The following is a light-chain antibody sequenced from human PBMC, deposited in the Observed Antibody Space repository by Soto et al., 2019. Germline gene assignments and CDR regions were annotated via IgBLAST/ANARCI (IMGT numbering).Light chain of an antibody. CDR1: QSALYSSNNKNY. CDR3: QQYYSTPLT. V-gene: IGKV4-1*01. CDR2: WAS. J-gene: IGKJ4*01. Sequence: DIVMTQSPDSLAVSLGDRATINCKSSQSALYSSNNKNYLAWYQQKPGQPPKLLIYWASTRESGVPDRFIGSGSGPDFTLTIRSLQAEDVAVYYSQQYYSTPLTFGGGTKVEIK.